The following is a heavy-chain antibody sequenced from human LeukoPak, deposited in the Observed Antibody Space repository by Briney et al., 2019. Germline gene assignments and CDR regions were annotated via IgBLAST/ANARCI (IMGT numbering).Heavy chain of an antibody. CDR1: GGSFSGYY. J-gene: IGHJ6*02. CDR2: INHSGST. D-gene: IGHD5-18*01. CDR3: ARDTAMATGMDV. Sequence: PSETLSLTCAVYGGSFSGYYWSWIRQPPGEGLEWIGEINHSGSTNYNPSLKSRVTISVDTSKNQFSLKLSSVTAADTAVYYCARDTAMATGMDVWGQGTTVTVSS. V-gene: IGHV4-34*01.